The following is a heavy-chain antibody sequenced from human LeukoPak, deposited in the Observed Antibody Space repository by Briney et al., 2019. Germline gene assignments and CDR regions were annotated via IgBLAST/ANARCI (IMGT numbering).Heavy chain of an antibody. CDR1: GFTFRDYY. Sequence: GGSLRLSCTASGFTFRDYYVTWIRQAPGKGLEWVSYIRSTGSSTAYADSVKGRFAISRDNAKNSLYLQMNSLRAEDTAVYYCARGNKAAAAGDSHNWFDPWGQGTLVTVSS. CDR2: IRSTGSST. D-gene: IGHD6-13*01. V-gene: IGHV3-11*01. J-gene: IGHJ5*02. CDR3: ARGNKAAAAGDSHNWFDP.